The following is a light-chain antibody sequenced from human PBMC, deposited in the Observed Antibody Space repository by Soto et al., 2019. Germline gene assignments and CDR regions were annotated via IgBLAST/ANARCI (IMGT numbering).Light chain of an antibody. Sequence: AVQMTQSQSSLSASVGDSVTITCRASQGIRIDLGWYQQRPGTAPKLLIYAASNLQSGVPSRFSGSGFGTDFSLTINSLQPEDFATYFCLQNYNHPITSCQGTLLEIK. CDR2: AAS. CDR1: QGIRID. V-gene: IGKV1-6*02. J-gene: IGKJ5*01. CDR3: LQNYNHPIT.